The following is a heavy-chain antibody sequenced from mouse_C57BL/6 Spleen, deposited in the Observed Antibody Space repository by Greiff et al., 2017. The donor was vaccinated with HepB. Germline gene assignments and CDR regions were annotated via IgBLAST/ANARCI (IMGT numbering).Heavy chain of an antibody. CDR3: ARRATDWYDDY. Sequence: VQLQQSGAELVKPGASVKLSCKASGYTFTSYWMQWVKQRPGQGLEWIGEIDPSDSYTNYNQKFKGKATLTVDTSSSTAYMQLSSLTSEDSAVYYCARRATDWYDDYWGQGTTLTVSS. V-gene: IGHV1-50*01. J-gene: IGHJ2*01. D-gene: IGHD2-14*01. CDR2: IDPSDSYT. CDR1: GYTFTSYW.